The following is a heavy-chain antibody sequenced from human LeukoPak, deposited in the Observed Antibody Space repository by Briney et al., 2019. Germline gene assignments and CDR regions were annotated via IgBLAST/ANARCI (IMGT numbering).Heavy chain of an antibody. Sequence: GRSLRLSCAASGFTFSSYGMHWVRQAPGKGLEWVAVISYDGSNKYYADSVKGRFTISRDNSKNTLYLQMNSLRAEDTAVYYCAKDPDDSSGHYFDYWGQGTLVTVSS. CDR1: GFTFSSYG. V-gene: IGHV3-30*18. D-gene: IGHD3-22*01. J-gene: IGHJ4*02. CDR2: ISYDGSNK. CDR3: AKDPDDSSGHYFDY.